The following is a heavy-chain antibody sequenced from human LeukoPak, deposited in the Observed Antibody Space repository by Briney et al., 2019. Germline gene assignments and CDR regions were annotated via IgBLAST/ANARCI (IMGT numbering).Heavy chain of an antibody. D-gene: IGHD3-22*01. Sequence: GRSLRLSCAASGFTFSSYAMHWVRQAPGKGLEWVAVISYDGSNKYYADSVKGRFTISRDNSKYTLYLQMNSLRAEDTAVYYCARDHGYYDSSGYYPSHWGQGTLVTVSS. CDR1: GFTFSSYA. J-gene: IGHJ4*02. CDR3: ARDHGYYDSSGYYPSH. V-gene: IGHV3-30-3*01. CDR2: ISYDGSNK.